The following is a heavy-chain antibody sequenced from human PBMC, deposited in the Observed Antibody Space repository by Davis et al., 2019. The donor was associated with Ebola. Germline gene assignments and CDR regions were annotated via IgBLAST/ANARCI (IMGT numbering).Heavy chain of an antibody. J-gene: IGHJ4*02. CDR1: GYTFTGYY. Sequence: AASVKVSCKASGYTFTGYYMHWVRQAPGQGLEWMGRINPNSGGTNYAQKFQGRVTVTRDASISTAYMELSSLTSDDTAVYYCARGCAGCPTEFWGQGTLVTVSS. CDR3: ARGCAGCPTEF. D-gene: IGHD6-19*01. CDR2: INPNSGGT. V-gene: IGHV1-2*06.